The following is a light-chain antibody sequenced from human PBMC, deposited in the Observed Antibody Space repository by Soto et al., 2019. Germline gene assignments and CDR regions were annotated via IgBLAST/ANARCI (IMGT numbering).Light chain of an antibody. CDR1: SSDIGGYDY. CDR2: EVS. V-gene: IGLV2-8*01. J-gene: IGLJ2*01. CDR3: SSYTGTKNLL. Sequence: QSVLTQPPSASGSPGQSVTISCTGTSSDIGGYDYVSWYQQHPGKVPKLLIYEVSKRPSGVPDRFSGSKSGKTASLTVSGLQAEDEADYYCSSYTGTKNLLFGGGTKVTAL.